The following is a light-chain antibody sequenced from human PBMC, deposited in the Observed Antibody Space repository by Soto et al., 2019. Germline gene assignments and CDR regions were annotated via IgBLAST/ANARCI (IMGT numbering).Light chain of an antibody. J-gene: IGLJ1*01. CDR1: TSDVGGYNY. V-gene: IGLV2-14*01. Sequence: QSVLTQPASVSGSPGQSITISCTGTTSDVGGYNYVSWYQQHPGKAPKLMIYEVSNRPSGVSNRFSGSKPGNTASLTISGLQTADEADYYCSPYTSGSTLVFGTGTKVTVL. CDR3: SPYTSGSTLV. CDR2: EVS.